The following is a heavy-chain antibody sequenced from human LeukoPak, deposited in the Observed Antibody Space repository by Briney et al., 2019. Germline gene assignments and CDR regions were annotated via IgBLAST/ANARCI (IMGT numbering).Heavy chain of an antibody. CDR1: GGTFSSYA. D-gene: IGHD3-10*01. J-gene: IGHJ4*02. CDR3: ARDHYGSGSRHFDY. V-gene: IGHV1-69*13. CDR2: IIPIFGTA. Sequence: SVKVSCKASGGTFSSYAISWVRQAPGQGLEWMGGIIPIFGTANYAQKFQGRVTITADESTSTAYMELSSLRSEDTAVYYCARDHYGSGSRHFDYWGQGTPVTVSS.